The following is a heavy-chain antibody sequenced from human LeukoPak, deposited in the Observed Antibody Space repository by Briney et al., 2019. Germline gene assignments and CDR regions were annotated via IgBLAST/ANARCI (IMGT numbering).Heavy chain of an antibody. J-gene: IGHJ4*02. CDR3: AKGSGWPFDY. Sequence: SGGPLRLSCAASGFTFSSYAMSWVRQAPGKGLEWVSAISGSGGSTYYADSVKGRFTISRDNSKNTLYLQMNSLRAEDTAVYYCAKGSGWPFDYWGQGTLVTVSS. CDR2: ISGSGGST. D-gene: IGHD6-19*01. V-gene: IGHV3-23*01. CDR1: GFTFSSYA.